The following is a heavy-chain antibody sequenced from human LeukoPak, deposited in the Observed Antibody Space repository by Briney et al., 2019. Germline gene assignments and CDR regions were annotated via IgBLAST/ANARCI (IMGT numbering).Heavy chain of an antibody. CDR1: GYSFTSYW. Sequence: GESLKISCKGSGYSFTSYWIGWVRQMPGKGLEWMGIIYPGDPDTKYSPSFQGQVTISADKSITTAYLEWSSLKASDTAMYYCARHNYGGNSLYWYFDLWGRGTLVTVSS. D-gene: IGHD4-23*01. CDR3: ARHNYGGNSLYWYFDL. J-gene: IGHJ2*01. V-gene: IGHV5-51*01. CDR2: IYPGDPDT.